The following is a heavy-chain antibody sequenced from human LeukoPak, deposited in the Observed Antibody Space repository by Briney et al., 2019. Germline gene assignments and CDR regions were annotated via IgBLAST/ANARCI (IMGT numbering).Heavy chain of an antibody. D-gene: IGHD6-13*01. CDR3: ARGIAAAGYYWYFDL. J-gene: IGHJ2*01. Sequence: TETLSLTCAVYGGSFSGYYWSWIRQPPGKGLEWIGEINHSGSTNYNPSLTSRVTISVDTSKNQFSLTLSSVTAADTAVYYCARGIAAAGYYWYFDLWGRGTLVTVSS. CDR2: INHSGST. V-gene: IGHV4-34*01. CDR1: GGSFSGYY.